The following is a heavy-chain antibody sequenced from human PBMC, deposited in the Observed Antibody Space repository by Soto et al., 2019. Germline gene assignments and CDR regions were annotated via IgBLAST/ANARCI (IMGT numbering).Heavy chain of an antibody. J-gene: IGHJ4*02. CDR1: GYSFSSYW. Sequence: GESLKISCKGSGYSFSSYWISWVRQMPGKGLEWMGRIDPSDSYTNFSPSFQGHVTISTDKSISTAYLQWSSLKASDTAMYYCATSPDYFDSSLVYWGQGTLVTVSS. V-gene: IGHV5-10-1*01. D-gene: IGHD3-22*01. CDR2: IDPSDSYT. CDR3: ATSPDYFDSSLVY.